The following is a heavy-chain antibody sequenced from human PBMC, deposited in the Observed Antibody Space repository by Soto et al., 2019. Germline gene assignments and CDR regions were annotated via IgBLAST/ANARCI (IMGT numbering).Heavy chain of an antibody. D-gene: IGHD3-10*01. J-gene: IGHJ4*02. Sequence: QVQLVQSGAEVKMPGSSVKVSCTASGGTFTSYTFSWVRQVPGQGLEWMGRISPILSMADFAQKSQGRVTINADESTCPVYMKLSSLRSAETAVYYGAASYGSGSAHFDYGGQATLVTVS. CDR1: GGTFTSYT. CDR2: ISPILSMA. CDR3: AASYGSGSAHFDY. V-gene: IGHV1-69*02.